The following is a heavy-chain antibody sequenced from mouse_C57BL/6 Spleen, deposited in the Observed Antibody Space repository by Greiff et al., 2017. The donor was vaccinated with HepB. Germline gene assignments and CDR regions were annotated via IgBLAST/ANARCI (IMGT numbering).Heavy chain of an antibody. J-gene: IGHJ4*01. CDR1: GYTFPTSP. D-gene: IGHD2-4*01. V-gene: IGHV1-47*01. CDR3: ARGDDYAWMDY. Sequence: QVQLQQSGAELVKPGASVKMSCKASGYTFPTSPIAWMKQNHGKSLEWIGNFHPYNDDTKYNEKFKGKATLTVEKSSSTGYLELSRLTSDDSAVYYCARGDDYAWMDYWGQGTSVTVSS. CDR2: FHPYNDDT.